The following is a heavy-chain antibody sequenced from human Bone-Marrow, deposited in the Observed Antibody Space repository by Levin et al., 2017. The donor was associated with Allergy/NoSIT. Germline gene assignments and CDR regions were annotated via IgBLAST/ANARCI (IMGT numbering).Heavy chain of an antibody. J-gene: IGHJ6*02. V-gene: IGHV1-18*01. CDR3: ARVQLVRVIKYYYYGLDV. CDR1: GYTFTSYA. CDR2: ISGYDGDS. D-gene: IGHD6-6*01. Sequence: PSASVKVSCKASGYTFTSYAITWVRQAPGQGLEWMGMISGYDGDSQYAQKFQGRVTMTTDTSTSTAYMELRSLSSDDTAAYYCARVQLVRVIKYYYYGLDVWGQGTTVTVSS.